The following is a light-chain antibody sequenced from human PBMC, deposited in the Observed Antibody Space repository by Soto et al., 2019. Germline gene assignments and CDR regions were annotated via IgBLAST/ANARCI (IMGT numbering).Light chain of an antibody. J-gene: IGLJ2*01. V-gene: IGLV4-60*02. CDR3: ETWDTNVVV. CDR2: LEGSGSY. Sequence: QSVLTQSSSASASLGSSVKLTCTLSSGHSTYIIAWHQQQPGKAPRYLMKLEGSGSYNKGSGIPDRFSGSSSGADRYLTISNLQFEDEADYYCETWDTNVVVFGGGTRSPS. CDR1: SGHSTYI.